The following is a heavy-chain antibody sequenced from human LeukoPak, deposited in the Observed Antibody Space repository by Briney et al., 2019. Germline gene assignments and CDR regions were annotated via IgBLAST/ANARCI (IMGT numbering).Heavy chain of an antibody. J-gene: IGHJ6*03. D-gene: IGHD6-19*01. CDR1: GFTFSSYS. V-gene: IGHV3-21*01. CDR2: ISSSSSYI. Sequence: GGSLRLSCAASGFTFSSYSMNWVRQAPGKGLEGVSSISSSSSYIYYADSVKGRFTISRDNAKNSLYLQMNSLRAEDTAVYYCARGNLEQWLVNFYYYYMDVWGKGTTVTVSS. CDR3: ARGNLEQWLVNFYYYYMDV.